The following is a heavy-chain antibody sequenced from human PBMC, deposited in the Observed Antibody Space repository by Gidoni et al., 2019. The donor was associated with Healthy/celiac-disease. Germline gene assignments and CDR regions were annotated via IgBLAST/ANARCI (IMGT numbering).Heavy chain of an antibody. D-gene: IGHD2-21*02. V-gene: IGHV4-39*01. CDR2: IYYSGST. CDR3: ARRGVNIVVVTAIRGDAFDI. J-gene: IGHJ3*02. CDR1: GGSISSSSYY. Sequence: QLQLQESGPGLVKPSETLSLTCPVSGGSISSSSYYWGWIRQPPGKGLEWIGSIYYSGSTYYNPSLKSRVTISVDTSKNQVSLKLSSVTAADTAVYYCARRGVNIVVVTAIRGDAFDIWGQGTMVTVSS.